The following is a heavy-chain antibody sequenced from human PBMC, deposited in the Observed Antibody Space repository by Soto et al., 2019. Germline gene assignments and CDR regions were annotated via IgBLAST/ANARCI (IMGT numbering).Heavy chain of an antibody. CDR1: GGSISSSSYY. D-gene: IGHD3-9*01. J-gene: IGHJ5*02. Sequence: SETLSLTCTVSGGSISSSSYYWGWIRQPPGKGLEWIGSIYYSGSTYYNPSLKSRVTISVDTSKNQFSLKLSSVTAADTAVYYCVIQSRYFDWLPKHFFYHIWFDPWGQGTLVTVSS. V-gene: IGHV4-39*01. CDR2: IYYSGST. CDR3: VIQSRYFDWLPKHFFYHIWFDP.